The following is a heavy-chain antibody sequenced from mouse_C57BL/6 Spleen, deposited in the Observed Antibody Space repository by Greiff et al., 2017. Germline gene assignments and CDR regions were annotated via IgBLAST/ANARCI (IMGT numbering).Heavy chain of an antibody. CDR1: GYTFTDYE. CDR2: FDPETGGT. CDR3: TRPHDGCYVGFAY. V-gene: IGHV1-15*01. D-gene: IGHD2-3*01. J-gene: IGHJ3*01. Sequence: QVQLKQSGAELVRPGASVTLSCKASGYTFTDYEMHWVKQTPVHGLEWIGAFDPETGGTAYNQKFKGKAILTADKSSSTAYMELRSLPTEDSAVYYCTRPHDGCYVGFAYWGQGTLVTVSA.